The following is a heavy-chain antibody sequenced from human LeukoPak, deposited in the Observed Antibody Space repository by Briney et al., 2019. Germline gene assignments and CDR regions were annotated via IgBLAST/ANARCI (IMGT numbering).Heavy chain of an antibody. CDR1: GGSISSYY. Sequence: SETLSLTCTVSGGSISSYYWSWIRQPPGKGLEWIGYIYYSGSTNYNPSLKSRVTISVDASKNQFSLKLSSVTAADTAVYYCARAPRGYSYDFDYWGQGTLVTVSS. D-gene: IGHD5-18*01. CDR2: IYYSGST. J-gene: IGHJ4*02. V-gene: IGHV4-59*01. CDR3: ARAPRGYSYDFDY.